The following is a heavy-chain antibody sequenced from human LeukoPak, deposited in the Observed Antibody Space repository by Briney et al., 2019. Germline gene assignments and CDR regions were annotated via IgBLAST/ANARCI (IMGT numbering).Heavy chain of an antibody. CDR2: IYYSGST. CDR3: ARGLLFSWFDP. V-gene: IGHV4-31*03. J-gene: IGHJ5*02. Sequence: SETLSLTCTVSDGSISSGGYYWSWIRQHPGKGLEWIGYIYYSGSTYYNPSLKSRVTISVDTSKNQFSLKLSSVTAADTAVYYCARGLLFSWFDPWGQGTLVTVSS. D-gene: IGHD2-21*02. CDR1: DGSISSGGYY.